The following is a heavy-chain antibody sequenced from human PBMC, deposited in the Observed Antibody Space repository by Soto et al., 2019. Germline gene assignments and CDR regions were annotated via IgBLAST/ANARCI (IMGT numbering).Heavy chain of an antibody. D-gene: IGHD5-12*01. J-gene: IGHJ4*02. V-gene: IGHV1-69*12. CDR2: IIPIFGTA. Sequence: QVQLVQSGAEVKKPGSSVKVSCKASGGTFSGYAISWVRQAPGQGLEWMGGIIPIFGTANYAQKFQGRVTITADESTSTAYMELSSLRSEDTAVYYCAREVEMATISRDYFDYWGQGTLVTVSS. CDR1: GGTFSGYA. CDR3: AREVEMATISRDYFDY.